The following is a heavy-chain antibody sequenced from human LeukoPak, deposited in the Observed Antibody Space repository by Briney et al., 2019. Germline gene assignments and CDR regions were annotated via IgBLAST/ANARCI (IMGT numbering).Heavy chain of an antibody. V-gene: IGHV3-7*03. D-gene: IGHD3-3*01. J-gene: IGHJ4*02. CDR1: GFTFNSYW. CDR2: IKRDGSEK. CDR3: AKTTIFGVVSNFDY. Sequence: GGSLRLSCAASGFTFNSYWMNWVRQAPGKGLEWVANIKRDGSEKYYVDSVKGRFTISRDNAKNSLDLQMNSLRVEDTAVYYCAKTTIFGVVSNFDYWGQGTLVTVSS.